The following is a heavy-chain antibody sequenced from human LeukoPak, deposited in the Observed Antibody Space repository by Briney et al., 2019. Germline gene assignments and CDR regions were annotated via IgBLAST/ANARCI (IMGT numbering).Heavy chain of an antibody. CDR1: GFTFSNYG. CDR2: ITGSGGST. J-gene: IGHJ4*02. Sequence: GGSLRLSCAASGFTFSNYGLSWVRQAPGKGLEWVSGITGSGGSTYYADSVKGRFTISRDNTKNTLYLQMNSLRAEDTAVYYCAKDDYYDTSGYRDWGQGTLVTVSS. D-gene: IGHD3-22*01. V-gene: IGHV3-23*01. CDR3: AKDDYYDTSGYRD.